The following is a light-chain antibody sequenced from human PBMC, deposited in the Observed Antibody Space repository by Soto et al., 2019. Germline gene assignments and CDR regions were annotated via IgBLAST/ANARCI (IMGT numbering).Light chain of an antibody. CDR3: QQYGSSAWT. Sequence: EIVLTQSPGTLSLSPGERATLSCRASQSVSSSYFAWYQQKPGQAPRLLIYSASSRATGIPDRFSGRGSGTDVTLTISRLEVEDFAVYYCQQYGSSAWTFGQGTKVEIK. J-gene: IGKJ1*01. V-gene: IGKV3-20*01. CDR1: QSVSSSY. CDR2: SAS.